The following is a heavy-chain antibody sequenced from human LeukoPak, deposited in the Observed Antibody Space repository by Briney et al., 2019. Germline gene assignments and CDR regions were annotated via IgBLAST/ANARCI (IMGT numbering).Heavy chain of an antibody. CDR1: GYTFTGYY. D-gene: IGHD6-19*01. V-gene: IGHV1-2*02. J-gene: IGHJ4*02. CDR3: ARSTVIAMAGTFDY. CDR2: INPNSGGT. Sequence: ASVKVSCKASGYTFTGYYMHWVRQAPGQGLEWMGWINPNSGGTNYAQKFQGRVTMTRDTSISTAYMELSRLRSDDTAVYYCARSTVIAMAGTFDYWGQGTLVTVSS.